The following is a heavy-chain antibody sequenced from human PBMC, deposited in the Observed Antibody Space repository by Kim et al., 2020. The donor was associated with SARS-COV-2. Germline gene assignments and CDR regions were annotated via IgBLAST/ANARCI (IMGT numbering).Heavy chain of an antibody. V-gene: IGHV1-69*04. CDR3: AKGGGRGGWPNFLDY. CDR1: GGTFSNYG. J-gene: IGHJ4*02. CDR2: ITRGLGIR. D-gene: IGHD3-16*01. Sequence: SVKVSCKASGGTFSNYGLTWVRQAPGQGLEWMGRITRGLGIRNYAQKFQDRLTMTADKSTKTAYMELSRLTSDDTAVYYCAKGGGRGGWPNFLDYWGQGTLVTVSS.